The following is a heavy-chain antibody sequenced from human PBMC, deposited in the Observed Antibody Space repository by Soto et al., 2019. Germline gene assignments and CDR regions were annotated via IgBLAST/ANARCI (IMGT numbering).Heavy chain of an antibody. CDR2: VYHTGRT. CDR3: ARDFAYFDS. V-gene: IGHV4-61*01. CDR1: GGSFKSGSYS. Sequence: SETLSLTCTVPGGSFKSGSYSWSWIRQPPGKGLEWIGYVYHTGRTSYNPSLKSRVSISMDTSKNQFSLNLDSVTAADTAVYFCARDFAYFDSWGQGTLVTVSS. D-gene: IGHD3-3*01. J-gene: IGHJ4*02.